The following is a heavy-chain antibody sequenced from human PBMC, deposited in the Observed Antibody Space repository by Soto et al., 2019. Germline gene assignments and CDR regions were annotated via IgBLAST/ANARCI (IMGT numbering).Heavy chain of an antibody. CDR1: GGTFSSYA. D-gene: IGHD2-2*01. CDR2: IIPIFGTA. Sequence: SVKVSCKASGGTFSSYAISWVRQAPGQGLEWMGGIIPIFGTANYAQKFQGRVTITADESTSTAYMELSSLRSEDTAVYYCATYCSSTSCFGSYDYWGQGTLVTVSS. CDR3: ATYCSSTSCFGSYDY. J-gene: IGHJ4*02. V-gene: IGHV1-69*13.